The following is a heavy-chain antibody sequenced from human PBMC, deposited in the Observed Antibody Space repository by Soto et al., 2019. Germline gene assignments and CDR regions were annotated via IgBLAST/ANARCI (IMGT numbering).Heavy chain of an antibody. CDR1: GYTFTSYG. CDR3: ARDRDGGAGDYYYYVMDV. J-gene: IGHJ6*02. Sequence: GASVKVSCKASGYTFTSYGISWVRQAPGQGLEWMGWISAYNGKTNYAQNVQGRVTMTTDTSTRTAYMDLRSLRSDDAAVYYCARDRDGGAGDYYYYVMDVWGQRSTVTVSS. CDR2: ISAYNGKT. D-gene: IGHD3-16*01. V-gene: IGHV1-18*01.